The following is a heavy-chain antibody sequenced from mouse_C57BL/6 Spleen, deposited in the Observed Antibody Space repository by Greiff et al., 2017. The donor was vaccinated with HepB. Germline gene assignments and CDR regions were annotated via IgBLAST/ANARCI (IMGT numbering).Heavy chain of an antibody. CDR3: AIVASPSTSAMDY. J-gene: IGHJ4*01. V-gene: IGHV1-7*01. Sequence: QVQLQQSGAELAKPGASVKLSCKASGYTFTSYWMHWVKQKPGQGLEWIGYINPSSGYTKYNQKYKDKATLTADKSYSTAYMQLSSLTYETSAVYYCAIVASPSTSAMDYWGQGTSVTVSS. CDR1: GYTFTSYW. D-gene: IGHD1-1*01. CDR2: INPSSGYT.